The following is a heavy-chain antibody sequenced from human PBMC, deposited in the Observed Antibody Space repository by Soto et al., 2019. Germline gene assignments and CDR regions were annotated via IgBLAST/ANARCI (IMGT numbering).Heavy chain of an antibody. CDR2: IYYSGST. CDR1: GGSISSSSYY. D-gene: IGHD2-21*01. J-gene: IGHJ5*02. CDR3: ARAVMPPHHPYNWFDP. V-gene: IGHV4-39*01. Sequence: QLQLQESGPGLVKPSETLSLTCTVSGGSISSSSYYWGWIRQPPGKGLEWIGSIYYSGSTYYNPSLKSRVTISVDTSKNQFSLKLSSVTAADTAVYYCARAVMPPHHPYNWFDPWGQGTLVTVSS.